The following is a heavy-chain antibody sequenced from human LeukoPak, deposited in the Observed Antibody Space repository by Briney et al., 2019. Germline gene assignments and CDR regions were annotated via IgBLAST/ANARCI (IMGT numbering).Heavy chain of an antibody. D-gene: IGHD3-10*01. Sequence: GQSLKISFKGSGYRFTSYWISWVRPMPGKGLEWMGRIDPSDSYTNYSPSFQGHVTISADKSISTAYLQWSSLNASDTAMYYCARHQRSYYYGSGSLDRGMDVWGKGTTVTVSS. CDR3: ARHQRSYYYGSGSLDRGMDV. J-gene: IGHJ6*04. CDR1: GYRFTSYW. V-gene: IGHV5-10-1*01. CDR2: IDPSDSYT.